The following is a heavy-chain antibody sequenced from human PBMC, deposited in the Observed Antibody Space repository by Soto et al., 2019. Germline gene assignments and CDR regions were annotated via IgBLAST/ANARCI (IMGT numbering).Heavy chain of an antibody. Sequence: QGQLVQSGPEVKKPGASVKVSCKASGYTFSRYGISWVRQAPGQGLEWMGWVSGYNGDTKYAQKVQGRVTMTIDTSTYTAYMELRSLTSDDTAKYYCAKNGQPPYYYYGMDVWGQGTTVTDSS. J-gene: IGHJ6*02. CDR1: GYTFSRYG. CDR3: AKNGQPPYYYYGMDV. V-gene: IGHV1-18*01. D-gene: IGHD2-8*01. CDR2: VSGYNGDT.